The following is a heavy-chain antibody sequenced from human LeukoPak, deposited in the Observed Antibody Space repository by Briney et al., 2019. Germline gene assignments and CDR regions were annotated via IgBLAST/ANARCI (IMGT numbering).Heavy chain of an antibody. CDR1: GFTFSTYW. J-gene: IGHJ4*02. V-gene: IGHV3-74*01. CDR3: ARRVYNSGWYIDY. Sequence: GGSLRLSCAASGFTFSTYWMHWVRQAPGKGLVWVSRISSDGSITSYADSVKGRFTISRDNAKNTLYLQMNSLRAEDTAVYYCARRVYNSGWYIDYWGQGTLVTVSS. D-gene: IGHD6-19*01. CDR2: ISSDGSIT.